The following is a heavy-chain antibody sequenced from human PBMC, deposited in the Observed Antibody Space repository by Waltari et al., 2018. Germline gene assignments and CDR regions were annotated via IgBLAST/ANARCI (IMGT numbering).Heavy chain of an antibody. CDR3: ARGTPRLAYCGGDCYVRFDY. Sequence: QVQLQQWGAGLLKPSETLSLTCAVYGGSFSGYYWSWIRQPPGKGLEWIGEINHSGSTNYNPSLKSRVTISVDTSKNQFSLKLSSVTAADTAVYYCARGTPRLAYCGGDCYVRFDYWGQGTLVTVSS. CDR1: GGSFSGYY. J-gene: IGHJ4*02. CDR2: INHSGST. D-gene: IGHD2-21*02. V-gene: IGHV4-34*01.